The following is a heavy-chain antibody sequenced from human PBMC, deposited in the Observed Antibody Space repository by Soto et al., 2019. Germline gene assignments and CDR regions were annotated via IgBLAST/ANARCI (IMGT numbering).Heavy chain of an antibody. V-gene: IGHV4-59*01. CDR1: GGSISSYY. Sequence: QVQLQESGPGLVKPSETLSLTCTVSGGSISSYYWSWIRQPPGKGLEWIGYIYYSGSTNYNPSLKSRVTISVDTSKNHFSLKLSSVTAADTAVYYCARLGVDYIGGGWFDPWGQGTLVTVSS. CDR2: IYYSGST. D-gene: IGHD3-10*01. J-gene: IGHJ5*02. CDR3: ARLGVDYIGGGWFDP.